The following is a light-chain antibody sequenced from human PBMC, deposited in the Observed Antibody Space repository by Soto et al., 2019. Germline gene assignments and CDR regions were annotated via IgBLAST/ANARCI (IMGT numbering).Light chain of an antibody. CDR3: GTWDSSLSVFV. V-gene: IGLV1-51*02. Sequence: QSVLTQPPSVSAAPGQKVTFSCSGSSSNIGKNYVSWYQQVPGTAPKLLIYEDNKRRSGIPDRFSGSKSGTSATLGITGLQTGDEADYYCGTWDSSLSVFVLGTGTKLTV. CDR1: SSNIGKNY. CDR2: EDN. J-gene: IGLJ1*01.